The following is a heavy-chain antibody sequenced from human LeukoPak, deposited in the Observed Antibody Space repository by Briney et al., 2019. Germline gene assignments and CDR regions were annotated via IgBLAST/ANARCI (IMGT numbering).Heavy chain of an antibody. D-gene: IGHD1-26*01. J-gene: IGHJ3*02. CDR3: ARHSGSYYDAFDI. CDR1: GYTFTSYA. Sequence: SVKVSCKASGYTFTSYAISWVRQAPGQGLEWMGGIIPIFGTANYAQKFQGRVTITADESTSTAYMELSSLRSEDTAVYYCARHSGSYYDAFDIWGQGTMVTVSS. CDR2: IIPIFGTA. V-gene: IGHV1-69*13.